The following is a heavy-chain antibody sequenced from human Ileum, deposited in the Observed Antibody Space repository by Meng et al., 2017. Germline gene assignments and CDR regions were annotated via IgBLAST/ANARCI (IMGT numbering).Heavy chain of an antibody. CDR1: GDSISSSNW. D-gene: IGHD2/OR15-2a*01. Sequence: QVPLQESGPGLVEASGTLSLTCVVSGDSISSSNWWNWVRQPPGKGLEWIGEIFHTGSTNYNPSLKSRVTISADKSKNQFSLNLSSVTAADTAVYYCATNKNKKIDYWGQGTLVTVSS. CDR2: IFHTGST. CDR3: ATNKNKKIDY. J-gene: IGHJ4*02. V-gene: IGHV4-4*02.